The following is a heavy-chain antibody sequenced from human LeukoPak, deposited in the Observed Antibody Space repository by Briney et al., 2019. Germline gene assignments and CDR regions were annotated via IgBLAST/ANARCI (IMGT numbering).Heavy chain of an antibody. CDR3: AREYGDALYAFDI. D-gene: IGHD7-27*01. CDR1: GYTFASYY. CDR2: INPSGGST. V-gene: IGHV1-46*01. J-gene: IGHJ3*02. Sequence: ASVKVSCKASGYTFASYYMHWVRQAPGQGLEWMGIINPSGGSTSYAQKFQGRVTMTRDTSTSTVYMELSSLRSEDTAVYYCAREYGDALYAFDIWGQGTMVTVSS.